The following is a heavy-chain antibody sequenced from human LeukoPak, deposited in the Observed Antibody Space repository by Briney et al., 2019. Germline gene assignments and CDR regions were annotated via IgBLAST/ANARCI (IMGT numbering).Heavy chain of an antibody. Sequence: PSETLSLTRTVSGGSIYGYYWSWIRQPPGKGLEWIGGIYFSGSTNYNPSLKSRVTISVATSKNQFSLQLSSVTAADTAVYYCARGEALRQNYGMDVWGQATTVTVSS. V-gene: IGHV4-59*01. CDR2: IYFSGST. CDR3: ARGEALRQNYGMDV. J-gene: IGHJ6*02. D-gene: IGHD2/OR15-2a*01. CDR1: GGSIYGYY.